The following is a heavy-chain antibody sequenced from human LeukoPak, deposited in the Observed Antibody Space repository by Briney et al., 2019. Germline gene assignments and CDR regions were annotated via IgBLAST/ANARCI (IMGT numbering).Heavy chain of an antibody. CDR3: ARDFAYYDSSGYPAGRFDI. V-gene: IGHV4-39*07. J-gene: IGHJ3*02. D-gene: IGHD3-22*01. Sequence: PSETLSLTCTVSGGSISSSSYYWGWIRQPPGKGLEWIGSIYYSGSTYYNPSLKSRVTISVDTSKNQFSLKLSSVTAADTAVYYCARDFAYYDSSGYPAGRFDIWGQGTMVTVSS. CDR2: IYYSGST. CDR1: GGSISSSSYY.